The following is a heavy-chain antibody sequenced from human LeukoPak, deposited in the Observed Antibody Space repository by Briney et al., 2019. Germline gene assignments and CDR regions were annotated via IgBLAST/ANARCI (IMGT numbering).Heavy chain of an antibody. J-gene: IGHJ6*03. CDR3: ARFRGRWLQFRHPIDYYMDV. Sequence: PSETLSLTCAVYGGSFSGYYWSWIRQPPGKGLEWIGEINHSGSTNYNPSLKSRVTISVDTSKNQFSLKLSSVTAADTAVYYCARFRGRWLQFRHPIDYYMDVWGKGTTVTVSS. D-gene: IGHD5-24*01. CDR1: GGSFSGYY. CDR2: INHSGST. V-gene: IGHV4-34*01.